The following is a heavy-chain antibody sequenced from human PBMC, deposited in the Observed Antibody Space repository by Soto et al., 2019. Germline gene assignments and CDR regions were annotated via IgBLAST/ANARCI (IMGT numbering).Heavy chain of an antibody. V-gene: IGHV4-30-2*01. D-gene: IGHD6-19*01. CDR2: SYHSGRT. CDR3: ASAGGLGAVAADY. Sequence: QLQLQESGSGLVKPSQTLSLTCAVSGGSISSGGYSLSWIRQPPGTGLAWIGYSYHSGRTCYNPSPQSRCTISLDRAKNQFSLKLSSVTAADTAVYYCASAGGLGAVAADYCGQGTLVTVSS. J-gene: IGHJ4*02. CDR1: GGSISSGGYS.